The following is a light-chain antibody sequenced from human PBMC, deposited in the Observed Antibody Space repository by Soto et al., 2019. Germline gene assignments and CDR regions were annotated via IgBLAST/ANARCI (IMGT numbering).Light chain of an antibody. CDR1: QSISAW. J-gene: IGKJ5*01. Sequence: IQMTQSHSILSASVGDRVAITCRASQSISAWVAWYQQKAGKAPKLLIYDVSSLESGVPPRFSGSGSGTEFTLTISSLQSEDFAVYYCQQYNNWPPQITFGQGTRLE. CDR2: DVS. CDR3: QQYNNWPPQIT. V-gene: IGKV1-5*01.